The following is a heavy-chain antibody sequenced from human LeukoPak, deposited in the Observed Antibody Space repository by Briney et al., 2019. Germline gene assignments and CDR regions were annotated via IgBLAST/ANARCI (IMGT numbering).Heavy chain of an antibody. CDR2: IYYTGGT. D-gene: IGHD6-13*01. J-gene: IGHJ5*02. Sequence: PSETLSLTCSVSGGSITSSSYYWAWIRQSPEKGLEWIGSIYYTGGTNYSPSLKSRVTISVDTSKNQFSLKLSSVTAADTAVYYCARQGGGAPYSSSWYVRPNWFDPWGQGTLVTVSS. CDR1: GGSITSSSYY. CDR3: ARQGGGAPYSSSWYVRPNWFDP. V-gene: IGHV4-39*01.